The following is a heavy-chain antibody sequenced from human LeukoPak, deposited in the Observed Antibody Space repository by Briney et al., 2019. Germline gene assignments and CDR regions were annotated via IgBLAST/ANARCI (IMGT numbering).Heavy chain of an antibody. D-gene: IGHD6-19*01. CDR2: INPNSGGT. Sequence: GASVKVSCKASGYTFTGYYMHWVRQAPGQGLEWMGWINPNSGGTNYAQKFQGRVTMTRDTSISTAYMELSRLRSGDTAVYYCARGSESSGWYWGKGANDYWGQGTLVTVSS. CDR3: ARGSESSGWYWGKGANDY. V-gene: IGHV1-2*02. J-gene: IGHJ4*02. CDR1: GYTFTGYY.